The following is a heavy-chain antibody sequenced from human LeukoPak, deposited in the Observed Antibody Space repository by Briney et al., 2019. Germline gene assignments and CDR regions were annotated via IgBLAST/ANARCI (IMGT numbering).Heavy chain of an antibody. CDR3: ARDYSSSWYYFDY. D-gene: IGHD6-13*01. J-gene: IGHJ4*02. CDR1: GFTFSSYW. V-gene: IGHV3-7*01. CDR2: IKQDGSEK. Sequence: PGGSLRLSCAASGFTFSSYWMSWVRQAPGKGLEWVANIKQDGSEKYYVGSVKGRFTISRDNAKNSLYLQMNSLRAEDTAVYYCARDYSSSWYYFDYLGQGTLVTVSS.